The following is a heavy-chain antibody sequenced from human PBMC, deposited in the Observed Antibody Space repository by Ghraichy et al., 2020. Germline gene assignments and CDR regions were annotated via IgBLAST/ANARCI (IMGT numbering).Heavy chain of an antibody. CDR3: ASIYSTIWYSPGGYHGMDV. V-gene: IGHV4-59*01. D-gene: IGHD6-13*01. J-gene: IGHJ6*02. CDR2: IYHSGNT. CDR1: GGSISSYY. Sequence: SETLSLTCNVSGGSISSYYWSWIRQPPGKGLEWIGYIYHSGNTNYNPSLKSRVTISIDTSKNQFSLRLSSVTAADTAVYYCASIYSTIWYSPGGYHGMDVWGQGTSVTVSS.